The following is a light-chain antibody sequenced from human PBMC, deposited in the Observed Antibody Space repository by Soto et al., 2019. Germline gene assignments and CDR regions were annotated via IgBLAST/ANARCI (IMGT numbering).Light chain of an antibody. J-gene: IGKJ5*01. V-gene: IGKV1-33*01. Sequence: DIQMTHSPSSLIASVGDRVTITCQASQGISKFLNWYHQKPGKAPKVLIYEVSNLQTGVPSRFSGRGSGTHFTFTISSLQPDDSGTYYCQQYDDLPITFGQGTRLEIK. CDR3: QQYDDLPIT. CDR2: EVS. CDR1: QGISKF.